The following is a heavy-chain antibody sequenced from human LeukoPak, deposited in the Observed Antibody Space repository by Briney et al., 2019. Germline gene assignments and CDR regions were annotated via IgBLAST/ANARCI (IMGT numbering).Heavy chain of an antibody. CDR3: ARSTGKHGYSYGYGGHFDY. D-gene: IGHD5-18*01. J-gene: IGHJ4*02. V-gene: IGHV3-11*04. Sequence: GGSLRLSCAASGFTFSDYYMSWIRQAPGKGLEWVSYISSSGITIYYADSVKGRFTISRDNAKNTLYLQMNSLRAEDTAVYYCARSTGKHGYSYGYGGHFDYWGQGTLVTVSS. CDR1: GFTFSDYY. CDR2: ISSSGITI.